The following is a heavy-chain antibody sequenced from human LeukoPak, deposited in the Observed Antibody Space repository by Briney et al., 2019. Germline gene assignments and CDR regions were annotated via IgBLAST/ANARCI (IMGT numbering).Heavy chain of an antibody. Sequence: HPGGSLRLSCAASGFTVSSNSMSWVRQAPGKGLEWVSVTDSGGGTDYADSVKGRFNISRDNSKNSLHLQMNSLRAEDTAVYYCGRGFGPNGFDIWGQGTMVTVSA. CDR2: TDSGGGT. CDR3: GRGFGPNGFDI. D-gene: IGHD3-3*01. V-gene: IGHV3-66*01. CDR1: GFTVSSNS. J-gene: IGHJ3*02.